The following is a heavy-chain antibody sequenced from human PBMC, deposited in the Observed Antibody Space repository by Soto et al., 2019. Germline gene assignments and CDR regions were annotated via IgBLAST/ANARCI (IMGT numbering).Heavy chain of an antibody. J-gene: IGHJ4*02. CDR3: ARGQEGVVATH. D-gene: IGHD5-12*01. V-gene: IGHV4-34*01. Sequence: QVPLPPWGAGLLKPAETLSLTCVGYGGSFRGYYWSWIRQPPGKGLEWIGEIKDGGLTNYSPSLKSRATISKDTPNNQFSLKLHSVTAADTAVYYCARGQEGVVATHWDQGALVTVSS. CDR2: IKDGGLT. CDR1: GGSFRGYY.